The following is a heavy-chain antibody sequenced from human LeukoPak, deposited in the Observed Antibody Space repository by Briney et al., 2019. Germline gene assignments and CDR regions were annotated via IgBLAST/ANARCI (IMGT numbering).Heavy chain of an antibody. CDR3: TRTTVTTADWWFDP. Sequence: GGSLRLSCTASGFTFGDYAMSWVRQAPGKGLEWVGFIRSKAYGGTTEYAASVKGRFTISRDDSKSIAYLQMNSLKTEDTAVYYWTRTTVTTADWWFDPWGQGTLVTVSS. CDR2: IRSKAYGGTT. V-gene: IGHV3-49*04. J-gene: IGHJ5*02. D-gene: IGHD4-17*01. CDR1: GFTFGDYA.